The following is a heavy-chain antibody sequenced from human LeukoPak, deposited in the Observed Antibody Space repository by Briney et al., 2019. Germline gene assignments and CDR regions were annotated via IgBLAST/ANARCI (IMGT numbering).Heavy chain of an antibody. D-gene: IGHD6-6*01. CDR2: FDPEDGET. J-gene: IGHJ6*02. CDR1: GYTLTELS. V-gene: IGHV1-24*01. CDR3: AEARTSRLKYYYYYGMDV. Sequence: ASVKVSCKVSGYTLTELSMHWVRQAPGKGLEWMGGFDPEDGETIYAQKFQGRVTMTEDTSTDTAYMGLSSLRSEDTAVYYCAEARTSRLKYYYYYGMDVWGQGTTVTVSS.